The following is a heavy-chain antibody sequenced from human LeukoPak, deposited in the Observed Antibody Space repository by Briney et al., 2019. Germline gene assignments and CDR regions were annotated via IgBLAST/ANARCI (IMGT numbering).Heavy chain of an antibody. Sequence: ASVKVSCKASGYTFTSYDINWVRQATGQGLEWMGWMNPNSGNTGYAQKFQGRVTMTRNTSISTACMELSSLRSEDTAVYYCARTGKNDFWSGYSYYYYYGMDVWGQGTTVTVSS. V-gene: IGHV1-8*01. CDR1: GYTFTSYD. CDR3: ARTGKNDFWSGYSYYYYYGMDV. J-gene: IGHJ6*02. D-gene: IGHD3-3*01. CDR2: MNPNSGNT.